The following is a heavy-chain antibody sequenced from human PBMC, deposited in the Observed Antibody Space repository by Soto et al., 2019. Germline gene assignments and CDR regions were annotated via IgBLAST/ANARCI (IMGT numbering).Heavy chain of an antibody. D-gene: IGHD6-19*01. Sequence: GSLRLSCAASGFTFSSYAMSWVRPAPGKGLEWVSAISGSGGSTYYADSVKGRFTISRDNSKNTLYLQMNSLRAEDTAVYYCAKDLWYSSGEFDYWGQGTLVTVSS. J-gene: IGHJ4*02. CDR3: AKDLWYSSGEFDY. CDR2: ISGSGGST. CDR1: GFTFSSYA. V-gene: IGHV3-23*01.